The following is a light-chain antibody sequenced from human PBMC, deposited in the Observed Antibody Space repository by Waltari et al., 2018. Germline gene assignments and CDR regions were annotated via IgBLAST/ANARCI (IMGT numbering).Light chain of an antibody. CDR2: NNN. V-gene: IGLV1-44*01. CDR3: AAWDDSVNAWL. Sequence: QPVLIQPPSASGTLGQRVTISCSGRSSTIGGNTVNWYQQFPGAAPKVFIYNNNQRPSGVPVRFSGSKSGTSASLAISGLQSEDEANYYCAAWDDSVNAWLFGGGAKLTVL. J-gene: IGLJ3*02. CDR1: SSTIGGNT.